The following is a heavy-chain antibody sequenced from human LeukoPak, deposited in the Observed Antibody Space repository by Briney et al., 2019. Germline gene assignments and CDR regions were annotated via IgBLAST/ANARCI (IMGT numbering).Heavy chain of an antibody. CDR2: INPSGGST. D-gene: IGHD3-22*01. CDR1: GYTFTVYY. Sequence: GASVKVSCTASGYTFTVYYMHWVRQAPGQGLEWMGIINPSGGSTSYAQKFQGRVTMTRDTSTSTVYMELSSLRSEDTAVYYCARDKGDYHTSGSLFVFGGQGALVTVSS. J-gene: IGHJ4*02. V-gene: IGHV1-46*01. CDR3: ARDKGDYHTSGSLFVF.